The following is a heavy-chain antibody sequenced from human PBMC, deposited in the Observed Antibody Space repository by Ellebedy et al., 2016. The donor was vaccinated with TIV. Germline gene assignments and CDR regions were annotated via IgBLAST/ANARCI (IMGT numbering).Heavy chain of an antibody. D-gene: IGHD2-2*01. Sequence: GGSLRLXXAASGFTFSSYAMHWVRQAPGKGLEWVAVISYDGSNKYYADSVKGRFTISRDNSKNTLYLQMNSLRAEDTAVYYCATSTSCYVCYYYYGMDVWGQGTTVTVSS. V-gene: IGHV3-30-3*01. CDR2: ISYDGSNK. J-gene: IGHJ6*02. CDR1: GFTFSSYA. CDR3: ATSTSCYVCYYYYGMDV.